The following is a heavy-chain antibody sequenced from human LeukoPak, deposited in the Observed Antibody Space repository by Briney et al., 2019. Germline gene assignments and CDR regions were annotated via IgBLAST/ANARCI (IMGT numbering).Heavy chain of an antibody. J-gene: IGHJ4*02. V-gene: IGHV1-2*02. D-gene: IGHD2-2*01. CDR3: TRGAGTSWFDY. Sequence: ASVKVSCKPSGYTFTVNYLHWVRQAPGQGLEWVGWMNPNSGVTGYEQNFQGRVTMTRDTSISTAYMELSSLTSDDTAVYYCTRGAGTSWFDYWGQGSLVTVSS. CDR2: MNPNSGVT. CDR1: GYTFTVNY.